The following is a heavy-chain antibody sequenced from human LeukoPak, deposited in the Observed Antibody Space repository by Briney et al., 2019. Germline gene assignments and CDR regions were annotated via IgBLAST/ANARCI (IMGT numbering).Heavy chain of an antibody. Sequence: ASVKVSCKASGYTLNKFGMSWVRQAPGQGLEWLGWINTYNGNTMLGEKFQGRVTMTTDTSTSTVYMELTSLRTDDTAVYFCARDTPQHLKRFDSWGQGTLITVSS. CDR2: INTYNGNT. V-gene: IGHV1-18*01. J-gene: IGHJ4*02. D-gene: IGHD6-13*01. CDR1: GYTLNKFG. CDR3: ARDTPQHLKRFDS.